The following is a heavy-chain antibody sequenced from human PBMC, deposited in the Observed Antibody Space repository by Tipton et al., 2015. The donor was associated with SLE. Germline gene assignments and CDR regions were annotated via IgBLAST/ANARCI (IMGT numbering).Heavy chain of an antibody. D-gene: IGHD1-1*01. CDR2: IYYSGST. CDR1: GGSISSSSYY. CDR3: ARRGVQDNWFDP. V-gene: IGHV4-39*07. J-gene: IGHJ5*02. Sequence: LRLSCTVSGGSISSSSYYWGWIRQPPGKGLEWIGSIYYSGSTYYNPSLKSRVTISVDTSKNQFSLKLSSVTAADTAVYYCARRGVQDNWFDPWGQGTLVTVSS.